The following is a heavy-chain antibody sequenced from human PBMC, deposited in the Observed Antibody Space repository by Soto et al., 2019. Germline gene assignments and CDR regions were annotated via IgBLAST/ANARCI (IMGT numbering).Heavy chain of an antibody. J-gene: IGHJ3*02. CDR1: GGSISSSSYY. D-gene: IGHD7-27*01. Sequence: SETLSLTCTVSGGSISSSSYYWGWIRQPPGKGLEWIGSIYYSGSTYYNPSLKSRVTISVDTTKNQFSLKLSSLTAADTAVYYCARLTGGWIGSDAFDIWGQGTMVTVSS. CDR3: ARLTGGWIGSDAFDI. CDR2: IYYSGST. V-gene: IGHV4-39*07.